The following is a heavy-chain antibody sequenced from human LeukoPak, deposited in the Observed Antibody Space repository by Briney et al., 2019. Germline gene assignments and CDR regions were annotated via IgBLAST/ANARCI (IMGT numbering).Heavy chain of an antibody. CDR1: GFTFSSYG. CDR2: IWYDGRNT. J-gene: IGHJ6*03. V-gene: IGHV3-33*01. D-gene: IGHD3-10*01. Sequence: PGGALRLSCAASGFTFSSYGMHWVRPAPGGGLEWGAFIWYDGRNTYYAESVKGRFTISRDNSKNTLYLQMNSLRAEDTAVYYCARVHYNYGRVLSKYYYYMDVWGKGTTVTVSS. CDR3: ARVHYNYGRVLSKYYYYMDV.